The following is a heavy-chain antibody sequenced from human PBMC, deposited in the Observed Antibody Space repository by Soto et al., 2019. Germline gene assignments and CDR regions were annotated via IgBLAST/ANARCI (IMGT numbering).Heavy chain of an antibody. D-gene: IGHD2-8*01. Sequence: EVQLVESGGGLVQPGEALRLSCAASGFTFTKYWMHWVRLAPGKGPVWVSYISSDGTTTDYADSVKGRFTISRDNANNMLYLQMDGLRVEDTAVYYCAIQDCTNDVCLEAAATVGGALEYWGQGAQVTVSS. CDR2: ISSDGTTT. CDR1: GFTFTKYW. V-gene: IGHV3-74*01. J-gene: IGHJ4*02. CDR3: AIQDCTNDVCLEAAATVGGALEY.